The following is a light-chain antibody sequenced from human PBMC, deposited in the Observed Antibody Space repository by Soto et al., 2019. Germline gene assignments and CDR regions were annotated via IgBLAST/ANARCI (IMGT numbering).Light chain of an antibody. CDR3: SSYSGTNYHYV. CDR2: EVS. J-gene: IGLJ1*01. Sequence: SVLTQPPSASGSFGQSVTISCTGTSSGVGGYNYVSWYQQHPGKAPKLMIYEVSERPSGVPDRFSGSKSGNTASLTVSGLQADDEADYYCSSYSGTNYHYVFGTGTKVTVL. CDR1: SSGVGGYNY. V-gene: IGLV2-8*01.